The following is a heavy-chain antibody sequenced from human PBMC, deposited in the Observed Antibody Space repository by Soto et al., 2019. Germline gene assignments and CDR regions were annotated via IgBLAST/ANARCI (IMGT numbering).Heavy chain of an antibody. V-gene: IGHV3-33*01. CDR3: ARDRLITYGAKIAPDH. CDR1: GFTFSDFG. Sequence: PGGSLRLSCKESGFTFSDFGMHWVRQAPGKGLEWVSAIWYDGSYQYYADPVRGRFTTSRDNSNNTLFLQMNSLRVEDTAVYYCARDRLITYGAKIAPDHWGQGALVTVSS. J-gene: IGHJ5*02. CDR2: IWYDGSYQ. D-gene: IGHD3-16*01.